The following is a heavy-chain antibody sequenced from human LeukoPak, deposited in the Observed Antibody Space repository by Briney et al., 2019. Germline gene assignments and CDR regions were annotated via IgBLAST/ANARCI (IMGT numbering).Heavy chain of an antibody. CDR2: ISAYNGNT. CDR3: ARDDSRYYYDSSGYYLHY. V-gene: IGHV1-18*01. Sequence: ASVKVSCKASGYTFTSYGIGWVRQAPGQGLEWMGWISAYNGNTNYAQKLQGRVTMTTDTSTSTAYMELRSLRSDDTAVYYCARDDSRYYYDSSGYYLHYWGQGTLVTVSS. D-gene: IGHD3-22*01. J-gene: IGHJ4*02. CDR1: GYTFTSYG.